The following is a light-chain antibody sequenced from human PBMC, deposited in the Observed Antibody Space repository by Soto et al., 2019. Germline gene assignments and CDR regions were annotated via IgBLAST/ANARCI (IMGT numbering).Light chain of an antibody. CDR1: QSVNNN. CDR2: GAS. V-gene: IGKV3-15*01. Sequence: ETLMTQSPATLSVSPGERATLSCRASQSVNNNLAWYQQKLGQAPRVLIYGASTRANGIPARFTGSGSGTEFILTITSLQSEDSAVYYCQEYNTWPWTFGQGTKVEFK. CDR3: QEYNTWPWT. J-gene: IGKJ1*01.